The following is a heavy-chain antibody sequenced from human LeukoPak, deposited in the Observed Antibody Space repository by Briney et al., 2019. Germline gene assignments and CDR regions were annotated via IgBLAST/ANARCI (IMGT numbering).Heavy chain of an antibody. CDR2: ISSSGSTI. D-gene: IGHD6-19*01. V-gene: IGHV3-48*03. CDR1: GFTFSSYE. J-gene: IGHJ4*02. CDR3: ARGGGSGWSYYFDY. Sequence: GGSLRLSCAASGFTFSSYEMNWVRQAPGKGLEWLSYISSSGSTIYYADSVKGRFTISRDNAKNSLYLQMNSLRAEDTAVYYCARGGGSGWSYYFDYWGQGTLVTVSS.